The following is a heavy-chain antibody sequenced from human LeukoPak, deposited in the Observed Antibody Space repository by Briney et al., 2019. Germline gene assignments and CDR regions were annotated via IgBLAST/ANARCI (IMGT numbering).Heavy chain of an antibody. CDR1: GDSISRSNW. V-gene: IGHV4-4*02. D-gene: IGHD1-26*01. CDR3: ARAARVGATYWFDP. Sequence: SETLSLTCDVSGDSISRSNWWSWVRQPPGKGLEWIGEIYHSGSTNYNPSLKSRVTISVDKSKNQFSLKLSSVTAADTAVYYCARAARVGATYWFDPWGQGTLVTVSS. CDR2: IYHSGST. J-gene: IGHJ5*02.